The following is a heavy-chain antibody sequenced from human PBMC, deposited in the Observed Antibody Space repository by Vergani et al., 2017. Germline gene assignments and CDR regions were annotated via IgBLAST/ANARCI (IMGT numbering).Heavy chain of an antibody. J-gene: IGHJ2*01. CDR2: INTNTGDP. CDR3: ARDYLADPYWYFDL. D-gene: IGHD3-16*02. CDR1: GGTFSSYA. Sequence: QVQLVQSGAEVKKPGSSVKVSCKASGGTFSSYAMTWVRQAPGQGLEWMGWINTNTGDPTYAQGFTGRFVFSLDTSVSTAYLQISSLKAEDTAVYYCARDYLADPYWYFDLWGRGTLVTVSS. V-gene: IGHV7-4-1*02.